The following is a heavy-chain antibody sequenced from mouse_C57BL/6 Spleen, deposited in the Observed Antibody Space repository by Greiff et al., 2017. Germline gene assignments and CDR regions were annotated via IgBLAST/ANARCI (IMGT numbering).Heavy chain of an antibody. Sequence: EVKLQESGPELVKPGASVKIPCKASGYTFTDYNMDWVKQSHGKSLEWIGDINPNNGGTIYNQKFKGKATLTVDKSSSTAYMELRSLTSEDTAVYYCARRYGSSKFAYWGQGTLVTVSA. CDR1: GYTFTDYN. J-gene: IGHJ3*01. CDR3: ARRYGSSKFAY. V-gene: IGHV1-18*01. CDR2: INPNNGGT. D-gene: IGHD1-1*01.